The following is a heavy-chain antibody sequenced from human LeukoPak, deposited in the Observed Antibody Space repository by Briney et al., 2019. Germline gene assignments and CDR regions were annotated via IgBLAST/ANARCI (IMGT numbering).Heavy chain of an antibody. Sequence: GGSLRLSCAASGFTFGSYAMNWVRQAPGKGLEWVSAMSGSGASTNYADSVKGRFTISRHNSKNTLYLQMNSLRAEDTAVYYCAKVSVTGAYYFDYWGQGALVTVSS. CDR3: AKVSVTGAYYFDY. J-gene: IGHJ4*02. CDR1: GFTFGSYA. CDR2: MSGSGAST. V-gene: IGHV3-23*01. D-gene: IGHD6-19*01.